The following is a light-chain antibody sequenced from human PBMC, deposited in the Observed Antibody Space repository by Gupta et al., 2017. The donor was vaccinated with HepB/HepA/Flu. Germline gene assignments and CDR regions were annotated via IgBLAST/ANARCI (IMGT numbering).Light chain of an antibody. CDR1: SSDVGSYDF. Sequence: QSALTQPASVSGSPRQSITISCTGTSSDVGSYDFVSWYQQHPGKAPKLMIYDVSNRPSGVSNRFSGSKSGYTASLTISGLQSEDEADYYCSSYTSTSTVVFGGGTKLTVL. V-gene: IGLV2-14*01. J-gene: IGLJ2*01. CDR2: DVS. CDR3: SSYTSTSTVV.